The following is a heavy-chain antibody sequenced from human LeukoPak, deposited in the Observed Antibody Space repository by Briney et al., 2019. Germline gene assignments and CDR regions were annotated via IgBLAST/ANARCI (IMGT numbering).Heavy chain of an antibody. V-gene: IGHV1-69*13. Sequence: GASVTVSCTASGGTFSSYAISWVRQAPGQGLEWMGGIIPIFGTANYAQKFQGRVTITADESTSTAYMELSSLRSEDTAVYYCASPEGGYSYGYVYWGQGTLVTVSS. CDR1: GGTFSSYA. CDR3: ASPEGGYSYGYVY. D-gene: IGHD5-18*01. CDR2: IIPIFGTA. J-gene: IGHJ4*02.